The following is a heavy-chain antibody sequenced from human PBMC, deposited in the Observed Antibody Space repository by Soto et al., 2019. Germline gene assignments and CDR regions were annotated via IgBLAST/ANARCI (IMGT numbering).Heavy chain of an antibody. CDR1: GFSLSTSGVG. V-gene: IGHV2-5*02. CDR2: IYWDDDK. Sequence: QITLKESGPTLVKPTQTLTLTCTFSGFSLSTSGVGVGWIRQPPGKALEWLAFIYWDDDKRYSPSLKTRLTXXXXXXXXXXXXXXXXXXXXXXXXXXXXXXXXXXVTYYFDYWGQGTLVTVSS. CDR3: XXXXXXXVTYYFDY. D-gene: IGHD5-18*01. J-gene: IGHJ4*02.